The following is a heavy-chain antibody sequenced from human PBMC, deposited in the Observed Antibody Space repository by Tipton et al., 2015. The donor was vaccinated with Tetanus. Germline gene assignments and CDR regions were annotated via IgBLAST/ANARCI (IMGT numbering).Heavy chain of an antibody. Sequence: AVSDSIASHSYVTWVRQAPGKGLEWVSGISVRGSHTYYADPVKGRFSISRDNSKNTVYLQMNSLRDEDTAVYYCAKDPASRGWFDPWGQGTLVSVSS. CDR3: AKDPASRGWFDP. J-gene: IGHJ5*02. CDR2: ISVRGSHT. CDR1: DSIASHSY. V-gene: IGHV3-23*01.